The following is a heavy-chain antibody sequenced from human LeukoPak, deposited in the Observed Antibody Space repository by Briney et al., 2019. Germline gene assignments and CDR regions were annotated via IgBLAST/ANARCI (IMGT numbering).Heavy chain of an antibody. CDR2: IWYDGNNK. D-gene: IGHD6-13*01. CDR1: GFIFSNYA. Sequence: GGSLRLSCSASGFIFSNYAIHWVRQAPGKGLEWVAVIWYDGNNKYYADSVKGRFTISRDNSKNTLYLQMNSLRAEDTAVYYCARDHGIAAAGSHYWGQGTLVTVSS. V-gene: IGHV3-33*08. J-gene: IGHJ4*02. CDR3: ARDHGIAAAGSHY.